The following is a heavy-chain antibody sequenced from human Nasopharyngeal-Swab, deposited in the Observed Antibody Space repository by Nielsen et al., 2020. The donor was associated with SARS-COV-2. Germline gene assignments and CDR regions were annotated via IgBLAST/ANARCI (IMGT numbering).Heavy chain of an antibody. Sequence: GESLKISCKGSGYSFTNYRITWVRQMPGKGLEWMGKIDPSDSYTNYSPSFQGHVTISADKSISTAYLQWSSLKASDTAMYYCATGYYYYYYMDVWGKGTTVTVSS. V-gene: IGHV5-10-1*01. CDR1: GYSFTNYR. J-gene: IGHJ6*03. CDR3: ATGYYYYYYMDV. CDR2: IDPSDSYT.